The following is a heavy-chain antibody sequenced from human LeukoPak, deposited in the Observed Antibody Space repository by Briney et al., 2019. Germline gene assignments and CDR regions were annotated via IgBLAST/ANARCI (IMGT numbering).Heavy chain of an antibody. D-gene: IGHD3-3*01. Sequence: GASVKVSCKASGGTFSSYAISWVRQAPGQGLEWMGWISAYNGNTNYAQKLQGRVTMTTDTSTSTAYMELRSLRSDDTAVYYCARDLQLGPYEYYDFWSGYSMDVWGKGTTVTVSS. J-gene: IGHJ6*03. CDR2: ISAYNGNT. CDR3: ARDLQLGPYEYYDFWSGYSMDV. CDR1: GGTFSSYA. V-gene: IGHV1-18*01.